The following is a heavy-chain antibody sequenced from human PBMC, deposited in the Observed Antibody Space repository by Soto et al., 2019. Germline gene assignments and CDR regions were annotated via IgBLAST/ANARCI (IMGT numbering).Heavy chain of an antibody. CDR1: GGTFSSYA. CDR2: IIPIFGTA. J-gene: IGHJ6*02. D-gene: IGHD5-12*01. V-gene: IGHV1-69*01. CDR3: ARSPVIVATGGVDYYYGMDV. Sequence: QVQLVQSGAEVKKPGSSVKVSCKASGGTFSSYAISWVRQAPGQGLEWMGGIIPIFGTANYAQKFQGRVTITADESTSTAYMELSSLRSEDTAVYYCARSPVIVATGGVDYYYGMDVWGQGTTVTVSS.